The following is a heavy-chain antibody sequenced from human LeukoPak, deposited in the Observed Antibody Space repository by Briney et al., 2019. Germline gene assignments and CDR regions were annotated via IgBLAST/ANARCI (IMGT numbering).Heavy chain of an antibody. CDR2: ISGSGGST. Sequence: GGSLSLSCAASGFTFSSYAMSWVRQAPGKGLEWVSAISGSGGSTYYADSVKGRFTISRDNSKNTLYLQMNSLRAEDTAVYYCAKDLVEQQLVRVPWFDPWGQGTLVTVSS. V-gene: IGHV3-23*01. CDR3: AKDLVEQQLVRVPWFDP. J-gene: IGHJ5*02. CDR1: GFTFSSYA. D-gene: IGHD6-13*01.